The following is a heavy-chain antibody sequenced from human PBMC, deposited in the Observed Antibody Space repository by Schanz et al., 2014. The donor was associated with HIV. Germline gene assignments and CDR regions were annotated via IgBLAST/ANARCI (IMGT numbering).Heavy chain of an antibody. CDR3: ARGTYSATVQYYFYYGMDV. J-gene: IGHJ6*02. CDR2: IIPIFGTA. D-gene: IGHD2-15*01. CDR1: GGTFSSYA. V-gene: IGHV1-69*06. Sequence: QVQLVQSGAEVKKPGSSVKVSCKASGGTFSSYAVNWVRQAPGQGLEWMGGIIPIFGTAKYAQKFQGRLTITADKSTRTVSVELSSLRFEDTAVYYCARGTYSATVQYYFYYGMDVWGLGTTVTVSS.